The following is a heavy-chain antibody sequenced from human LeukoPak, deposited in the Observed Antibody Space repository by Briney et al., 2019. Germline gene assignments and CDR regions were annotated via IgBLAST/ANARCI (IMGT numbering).Heavy chain of an antibody. Sequence: SQTLSLTCAASGGSISGGGYSWSWIRQPPGKGLEWIGYIYYSGSTYYNPSLKSRVTISVDTSKNQFSLKLSSVTAADTAVYYCARAMEEYYFDYWGQGTLVTVSS. CDR2: IYYSGST. J-gene: IGHJ4*02. CDR3: ARAMEEYYFDY. CDR1: GGSISGGGYS. D-gene: IGHD1-1*01. V-gene: IGHV4-30-4*07.